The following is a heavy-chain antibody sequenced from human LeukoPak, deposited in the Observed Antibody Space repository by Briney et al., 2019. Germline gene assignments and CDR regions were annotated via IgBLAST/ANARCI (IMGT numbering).Heavy chain of an antibody. J-gene: IGHJ4*02. Sequence: GASVKVSCKASGYTFTSYYMHWVRQAPGQGLEWMGIINPSGGSTSYAQKFQGRVTMTRDMSTSTVYMELSSLRSEDTAVYYCARDQGGYYSSSWVFDYWGQGTLVTVSS. V-gene: IGHV1-46*01. D-gene: IGHD6-13*01. CDR2: INPSGGST. CDR1: GYTFTSYY. CDR3: ARDQGGYYSSSWVFDY.